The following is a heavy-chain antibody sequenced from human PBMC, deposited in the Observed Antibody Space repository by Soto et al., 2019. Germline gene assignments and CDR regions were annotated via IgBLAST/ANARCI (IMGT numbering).Heavy chain of an antibody. V-gene: IGHV4-34*01. CDR1: GGSFSGYY. Sequence: SETLSLTCAVYGGSFSGYYWSWIRQPPGKGLEWIGEINHSGSANYNPSLKSRVTISVDTSKNQFSLKLSSVTAAGTAVYYCARRPCGRDCSSTSCCDFDYWGQGTLVTVSS. CDR3: ARRPCGRDCSSTSCCDFDY. J-gene: IGHJ4*02. CDR2: INHSGSA. D-gene: IGHD2-2*01.